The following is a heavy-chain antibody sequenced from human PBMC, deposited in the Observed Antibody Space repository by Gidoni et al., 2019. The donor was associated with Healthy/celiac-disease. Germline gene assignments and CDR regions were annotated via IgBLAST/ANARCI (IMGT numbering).Heavy chain of an antibody. CDR1: GGSFSGYY. V-gene: IGHV4-34*01. D-gene: IGHD3-22*01. J-gene: IGHJ6*02. CDR3: ASLGIYDSSGYYYPRSDV. CDR2: INHSGST. Sequence: QVQLQQWGAGLLKPSETLSLTCAVYGGSFSGYYWSWIRQPPGKGLEWIGEINHSGSTNYNPSLKSRVTISVDTSKNQFSLKLSSVTAADTAVYYCASLGIYDSSGYYYPRSDVWGQGTTVTVSS.